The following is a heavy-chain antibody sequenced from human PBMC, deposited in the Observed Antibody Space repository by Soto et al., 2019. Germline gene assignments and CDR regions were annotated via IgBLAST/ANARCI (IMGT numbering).Heavy chain of an antibody. V-gene: IGHV1-46*01. Sequence: QVQLVQSGAEVKKPGASVKVSCKASGYTFTSYYMHWVRQAPGQGLEWMGIINPSGGSTSYAQKFQGRGTMTRDTSTSTVYRERSSRRAEDTAVYYCASYSSSGPLDAFDIWGQGTMVTVSS. CDR1: GYTFTSYY. CDR2: INPSGGST. J-gene: IGHJ3*02. D-gene: IGHD6-13*01. CDR3: ASYSSSGPLDAFDI.